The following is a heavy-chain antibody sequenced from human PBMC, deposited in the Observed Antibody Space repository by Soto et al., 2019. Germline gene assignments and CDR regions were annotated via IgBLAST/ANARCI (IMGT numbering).Heavy chain of an antibody. J-gene: IGHJ6*02. D-gene: IGHD3-3*01. CDR2: ISYYNGNT. Sequence: VKVSCKASGYTFTSYGISRVRQAPGQGLEWMGWISYYNGNTNYAQKLQGRVTMTTNTSTSTPYMELRSLRSDETAVYYCAGDDSLPVYYDFWSGYRPQGMDVWGQGTTVTISS. CDR3: AGDDSLPVYYDFWSGYRPQGMDV. CDR1: GYTFTSYG. V-gene: IGHV1-18*04.